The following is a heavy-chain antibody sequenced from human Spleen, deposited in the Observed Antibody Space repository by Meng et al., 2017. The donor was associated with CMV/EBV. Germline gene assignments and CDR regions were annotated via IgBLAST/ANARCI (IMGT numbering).Heavy chain of an antibody. CDR1: GTSISTSHW. CDR2: VYHSGYT. D-gene: IGHD4/OR15-4a*01. Sequence: AVSGTSISTSHWWSLVRQPPGKGLEWIGEVYHSGYTNYNPSLKSRVNMSVDRSKNQFSLKLSSVTAADTAVYYCARVTEYGGNCFDSWGQETLVTVSS. CDR3: ARVTEYGGNCFDS. V-gene: IGHV4-4*02. J-gene: IGHJ4*02.